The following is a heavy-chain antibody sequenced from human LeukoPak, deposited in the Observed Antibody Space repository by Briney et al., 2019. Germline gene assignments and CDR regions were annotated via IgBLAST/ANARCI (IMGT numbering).Heavy chain of an antibody. CDR2: IYYSGST. J-gene: IGHJ4*02. V-gene: IGHV4-59*01. CDR3: ASGGSFYYFDY. D-gene: IGHD6-13*01. CDR1: GGSISSYC. Sequence: PSETLSLTCTVSGGSISSYCWSWIRQPPGKGLEWIGYIYYSGSTNYNPSLKSRVTISVDTSKNQFSLKLSSVTAADTAVYYCASGGSFYYFDYWGQGTLVTVSS.